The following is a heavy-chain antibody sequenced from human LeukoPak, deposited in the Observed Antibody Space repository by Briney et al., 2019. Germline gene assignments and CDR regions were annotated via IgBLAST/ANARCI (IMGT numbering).Heavy chain of an antibody. CDR1: GYTFTSYG. CDR3: AGESNVDTAPARGFGIY. Sequence: GASVKVSCKASGYTFTSYGISWVRQAPGQGLEWMGWICAYNGNTNYAQRLQGRVTMTTDTSTSTAYMELRSLRSDDTAVYYCAGESNVDTAPARGFGIYWGQGTLVTVSS. J-gene: IGHJ4*02. D-gene: IGHD5-18*01. CDR2: ICAYNGNT. V-gene: IGHV1-18*01.